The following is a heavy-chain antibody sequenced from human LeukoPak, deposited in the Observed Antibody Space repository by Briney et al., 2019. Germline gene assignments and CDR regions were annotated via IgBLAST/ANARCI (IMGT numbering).Heavy chain of an antibody. Sequence: PSQTLSLTCAVSGGSISSGGYSWSWIRQPPGKGLEWIGYIYHSGSTYYNPSLKSRVTISVDRSKNQFSLKLSSVTAADTAVYYCARGEGVVIHYFDYWGQGTLVTVSS. D-gene: IGHD3-3*01. CDR1: GGSISSGGYS. CDR2: IYHSGST. V-gene: IGHV4-30-2*01. CDR3: ARGEGVVIHYFDY. J-gene: IGHJ4*02.